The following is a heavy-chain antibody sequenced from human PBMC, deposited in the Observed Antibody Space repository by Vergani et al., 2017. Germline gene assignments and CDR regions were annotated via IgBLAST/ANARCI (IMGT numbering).Heavy chain of an antibody. Sequence: QVQLQESGPGLVKPSETLTLTCDVSDSSIMTNPYWGWFRQSPGKGLEWIWCIHHSGDTHYNSSLKSRVSISIVSSSKFSLSLTSVTAADTAIYYCARHRCSSAFFPSSYFYWMDVWLDGTTVTVSS. CDR2: IHHSGDT. V-gene: IGHV4-38-2*01. CDR3: ARHRCSSAFFPSSYFYWMDV. J-gene: IGHJ6*04. D-gene: IGHD3-9*01. CDR1: DSSIMTNPY.